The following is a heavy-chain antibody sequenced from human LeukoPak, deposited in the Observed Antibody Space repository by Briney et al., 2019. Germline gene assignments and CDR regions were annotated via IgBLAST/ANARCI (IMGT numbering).Heavy chain of an antibody. CDR1: GYTFTRYG. Sequence: ASVKVSCKASGYTFTRYGISWVRQAPGQRLEWMGWINYTGQRNYAQKFQGRVTMTTETSTNTAYMELRSLRLDDTAVYFCAREQWLAYGMDVWGQGTTVTVSS. V-gene: IGHV1-18*01. D-gene: IGHD6-19*01. CDR3: AREQWLAYGMDV. CDR2: INYTGQR. J-gene: IGHJ6*02.